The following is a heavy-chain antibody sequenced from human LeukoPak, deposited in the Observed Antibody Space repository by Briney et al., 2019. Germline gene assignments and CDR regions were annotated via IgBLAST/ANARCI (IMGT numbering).Heavy chain of an antibody. D-gene: IGHD2-15*01. CDR1: EGTFSSYA. J-gene: IGHJ5*02. CDR3: ARSDSYTWFDP. CDR2: INPDSGGT. V-gene: IGHV1-2*02. Sequence: ASVKVSCKASEGTFSSYAISWVRQAPGQGLEWMGWINPDSGGTSYAQKFQGRVTMTRDTSISTVYVELSRLRSDDTAVYYCARSDSYTWFDPWGQGTLVTVSS.